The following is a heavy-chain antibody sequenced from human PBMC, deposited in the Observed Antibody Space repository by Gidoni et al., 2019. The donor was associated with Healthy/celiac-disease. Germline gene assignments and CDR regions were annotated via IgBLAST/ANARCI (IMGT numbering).Heavy chain of an antibody. Sequence: QLHLQESGPGLVKPSATLSLTCTVSGGSIRSSSYYWGWILHPPGKGMEWIGSIYYSGSNDYNPSLKIRVTIHVDTSKNQCYLKRSSVNAADTAVYYWARRRGVRVLWGNGSGSQWGYWGQGTLVTVSS. CDR3: ARRRGVRVLWGNGSGSQWGY. CDR1: GGSIRSSSYY. V-gene: IGHV4-39*01. D-gene: IGHD3-10*01. CDR2: IYYSGSN. J-gene: IGHJ4*02.